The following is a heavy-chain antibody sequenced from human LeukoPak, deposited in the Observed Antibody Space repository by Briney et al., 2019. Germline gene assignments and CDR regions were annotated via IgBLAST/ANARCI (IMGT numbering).Heavy chain of an antibody. CDR3: ARTLVRDQHYDAFDI. Sequence: GGSPRLSCAASGFTFSSYAMSWVRQAPGKGLEWVSAISGSGGSTYYADSVKGRFSISRDNSKNTLYLQMNSLRAEDTAVYYCARTLVRDQHYDAFDIWGQGTMVTVSS. CDR2: ISGSGGST. D-gene: IGHD3-9*01. CDR1: GFTFSSYA. J-gene: IGHJ3*02. V-gene: IGHV3-23*01.